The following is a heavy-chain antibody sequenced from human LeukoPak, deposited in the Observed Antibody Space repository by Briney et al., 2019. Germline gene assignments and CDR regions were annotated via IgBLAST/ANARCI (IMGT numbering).Heavy chain of an antibody. CDR1: GFTFNTHA. J-gene: IGHJ4*02. Sequence: PGGSLRLSCAASGFTFNTHALSWVRQAPGKGLEWVSAISGSGGSTYYADSVKGRFTISRDNSKNTLYLQMNSLRAEDTAVYYCANGRGWSGSLGAYWGQGTLVTVSS. D-gene: IGHD3-3*01. CDR3: ANGRGWSGSLGAY. CDR2: ISGSGGST. V-gene: IGHV3-23*01.